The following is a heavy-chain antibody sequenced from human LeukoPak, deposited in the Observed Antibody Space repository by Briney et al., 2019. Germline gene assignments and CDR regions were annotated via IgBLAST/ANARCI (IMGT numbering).Heavy chain of an antibody. CDR2: IRQDDSEK. J-gene: IGHJ4*02. Sequence: PGGSLSLPCSASGFTFNDYWMLWVRQATGKGLEWVANIRQDDSEKNYVDSVKGRFTISRDNAKFSLYLQMNSLRAEDAAVYYCATDRKVGTWDPRFNYWGQGTLVTVSS. CDR1: GFTFNDYW. CDR3: ATDRKVGTWDPRFNY. V-gene: IGHV3-7*01. D-gene: IGHD4-23*01.